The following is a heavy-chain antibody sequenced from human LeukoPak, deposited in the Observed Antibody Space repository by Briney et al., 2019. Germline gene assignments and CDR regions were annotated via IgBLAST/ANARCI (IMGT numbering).Heavy chain of an antibody. CDR3: ARGEYQLL. CDR1: GFTFSNYW. Sequence: GGSLRLSCAASGFTFSNYWMTWVRQAPGKGLEWVANIKQDGSEKDYVDSVKGRFSTSRDNAKNSLYLQMNTLRAEDTAVYYCARGEYQLLWGQGTLVTVSS. V-gene: IGHV3-7*04. D-gene: IGHD2-2*01. J-gene: IGHJ4*02. CDR2: IKQDGSEK.